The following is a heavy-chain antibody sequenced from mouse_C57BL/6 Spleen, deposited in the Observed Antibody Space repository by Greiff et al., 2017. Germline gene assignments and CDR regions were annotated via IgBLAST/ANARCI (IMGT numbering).Heavy chain of an antibody. V-gene: IGHV1-55*01. CDR2: IYPGSGST. D-gene: IGHD1-1*01. CDR3: AKRHYGSSYPPFDY. J-gene: IGHJ2*01. Sequence: VQLQQPGAELVKPGASVKMSCKASGYTFTSYWITWVKQRPGQGLEWIGDIYPGSGSTNSNEKFKSKATLTVDTSSSTAYMQLSSLTSEDSAVYYCAKRHYGSSYPPFDYWGQGTTLTVSS. CDR1: GYTFTSYW.